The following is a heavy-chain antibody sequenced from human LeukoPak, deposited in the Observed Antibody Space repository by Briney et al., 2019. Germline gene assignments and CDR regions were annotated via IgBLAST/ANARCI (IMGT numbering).Heavy chain of an antibody. CDR1: GGSIGTYY. CDR2: IFTTGGA. J-gene: IGHJ4*02. D-gene: IGHD7-27*01. CDR3: VRDGPSWGLL. Sequence: PSETLSLTCTVSGGSIGTYYLSWIRQPAGKGLEWIGRIFTTGGANYNPSLKSRVTMSLDTSKNLFSLKLHSVTASDTAVYYCVRDGPSWGLLWGQGALVTVFS. V-gene: IGHV4-4*07.